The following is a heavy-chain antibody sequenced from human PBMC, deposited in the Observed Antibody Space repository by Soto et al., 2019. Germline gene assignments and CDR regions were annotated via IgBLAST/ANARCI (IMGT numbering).Heavy chain of an antibody. CDR3: ARDLTPGLVEH. CDR1: GYTYTSYG. D-gene: IGHD1-1*01. V-gene: IGHV1-18*01. Sequence: ASVKVSWKASGYTYTSYGISWVRQAPGQGLEWMGWISAFNGNTYYAQKLQGRVTMTTDTSTSTAYMELRSLRSDDTAVYYCARDLTPGLVEHWGQGTLVTVSS. J-gene: IGHJ4*02. CDR2: ISAFNGNT.